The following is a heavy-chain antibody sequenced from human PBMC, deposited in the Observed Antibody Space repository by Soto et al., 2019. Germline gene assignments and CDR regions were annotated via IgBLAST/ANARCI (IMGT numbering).Heavy chain of an antibody. CDR3: DASYYYGSGSYYLTGWNYYGMDV. D-gene: IGHD3-10*01. CDR1: GFTFSSYA. V-gene: IGHV3-23*01. J-gene: IGHJ6*02. CDR2: ISGSGGST. Sequence: GGSLRLSCAASGFTFSSYAMSWVRQAPGKGLEWVSAISGSGGSTYYADSVKGRFTISRDNSKNTLYLQMNSLRAEDTAVYYCDASYYYGSGSYYLTGWNYYGMDVWGQGTTVTVS.